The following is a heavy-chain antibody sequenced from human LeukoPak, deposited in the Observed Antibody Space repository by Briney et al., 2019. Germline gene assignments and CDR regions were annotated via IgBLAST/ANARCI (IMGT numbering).Heavy chain of an antibody. J-gene: IGHJ4*02. V-gene: IGHV4-59*01. CDR3: ARERAAASSFDY. CDR1: GGSISSYY. CDR2: IYYSGST. D-gene: IGHD6-13*01. Sequence: SETLSLTCTVSGGSISSYYWSWIRQPPGKGLELIGYIYYSGSTNYNPSLKSRVTISVDTSKSQFSLRLSSVTAADTAVYYCARERAAASSFDYWGQGTLVTVSS.